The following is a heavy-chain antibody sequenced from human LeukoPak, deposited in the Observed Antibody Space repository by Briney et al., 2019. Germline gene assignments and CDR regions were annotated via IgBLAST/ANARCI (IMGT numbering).Heavy chain of an antibody. D-gene: IGHD1-1*01. CDR1: GYTFTGYY. CDR3: ARDSGTWTPWYGMDV. J-gene: IGHJ6*02. Sequence: ASVKVSCKASGYTFTGYYMHWVRQAPGQGLEWMGWINPNSGGTNYAQKFQGRVTTTRDTSISTAYMELSRLRSDDTAVYYCARDSGTWTPWYGMDVWGQGTTVTVSS. CDR2: INPNSGGT. V-gene: IGHV1-2*02.